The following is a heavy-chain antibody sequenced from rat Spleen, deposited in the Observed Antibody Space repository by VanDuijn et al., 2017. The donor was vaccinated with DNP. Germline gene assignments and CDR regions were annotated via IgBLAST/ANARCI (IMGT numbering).Heavy chain of an antibody. J-gene: IGHJ4*01. D-gene: IGHD1-2*01. CDR2: ISTSGGST. CDR1: GFTFSNYD. CDR3: ARSITIAGDA. Sequence: EVQLVESGGGLVQPGRSLKLSCAASGFTFSNYDMAWVRQAPTKGLEWVASISTSGGSTYYRDSVKGRFTVSRDNAKSTLYLQMDSLRSEDTATYYCARSITIAGDAWGQGTSVTVSS. V-gene: IGHV5-25*01.